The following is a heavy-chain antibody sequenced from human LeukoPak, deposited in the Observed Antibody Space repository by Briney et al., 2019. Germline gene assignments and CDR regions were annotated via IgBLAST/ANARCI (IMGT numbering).Heavy chain of an antibody. CDR1: GFTFSNAW. V-gene: IGHV3-15*01. J-gene: IGHJ6*02. CDR3: TTERQTIFGVVIIEYYYYGMDV. D-gene: IGHD3-3*01. Sequence: GGSLRLSCAASGFTFSNAWMSWVRQAPGKGLEWVGRIKSKTDGGTTDYAAPVKGRFTISRDDSKNTLYLQMNGLKTEDTAVYYCTTERQTIFGVVIIEYYYYGMDVWGQGTTVTVSS. CDR2: IKSKTDGGTT.